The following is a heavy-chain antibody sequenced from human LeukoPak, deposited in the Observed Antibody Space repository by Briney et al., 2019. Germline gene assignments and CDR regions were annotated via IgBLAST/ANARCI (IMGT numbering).Heavy chain of an antibody. CDR3: ARAQFTVTTRSGFDY. V-gene: IGHV1-46*01. J-gene: IGHJ4*02. D-gene: IGHD4-17*01. Sequence: ASVKVSCKASGYTFTSYYMHWVRQAPGQGLEWMGIINPSGGSTSYAQKFQGRVTMTRDTSTSTVYVELSSLRSEDTAVYYCARAQFTVTTRSGFDYWGQGTLVTVSS. CDR2: INPSGGST. CDR1: GYTFTSYY.